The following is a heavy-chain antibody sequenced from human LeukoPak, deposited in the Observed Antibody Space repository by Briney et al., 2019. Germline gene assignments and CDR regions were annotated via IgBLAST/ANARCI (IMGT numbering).Heavy chain of an antibody. Sequence: GGSLRLSCAASGFTFSGYWMNWVRQAPGKGLEWVANIAYDGSEKYHVDSVKGRFTISRDNAKNSLYLQMNSLRAEDTAVYYCAKDKYGSGSFFDYWGRGTLVTVSS. CDR2: IAYDGSEK. J-gene: IGHJ4*02. CDR3: AKDKYGSGSFFDY. D-gene: IGHD3-10*01. V-gene: IGHV3-7*01. CDR1: GFTFSGYW.